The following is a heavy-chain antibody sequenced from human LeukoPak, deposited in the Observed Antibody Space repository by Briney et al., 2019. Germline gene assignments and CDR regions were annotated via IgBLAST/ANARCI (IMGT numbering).Heavy chain of an antibody. CDR3: ASGGIVGANPFDY. J-gene: IGHJ4*02. CDR1: GGSISSYY. CDR2: IYYSGST. D-gene: IGHD1-26*01. V-gene: IGHV4-59*08. Sequence: SETLSLTCTVSGGSISSYYWSWIRQPPGKGLEWIGYIYYSGSTNYNPSLKSRVTISVDTSKNQFSRKLSSVTAADTAVYYCASGGIVGANPFDYWGQGTLVTVSS.